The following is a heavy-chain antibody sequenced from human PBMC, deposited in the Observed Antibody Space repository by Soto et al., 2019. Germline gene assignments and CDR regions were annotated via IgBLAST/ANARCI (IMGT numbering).Heavy chain of an antibody. CDR2: ISGSGGNT. J-gene: IGHJ6*02. Sequence: GGSLRLSCAASGFTFNTYAMSWVRQAPGKGLEWVSTISGSGGNTDYTESVRGRFTISRDNSKNTVYLQMNSLRAEDTATYYCARDLGVQVYLGDYYVLDVWGLGTTVTVSS. D-gene: IGHD2-8*01. V-gene: IGHV3-23*01. CDR1: GFTFNTYA. CDR3: ARDLGVQVYLGDYYVLDV.